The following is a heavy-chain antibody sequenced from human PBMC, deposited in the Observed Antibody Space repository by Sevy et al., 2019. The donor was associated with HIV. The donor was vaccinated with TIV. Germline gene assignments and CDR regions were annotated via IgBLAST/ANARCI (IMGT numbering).Heavy chain of an antibody. CDR3: AKTVEMATISLFDY. CDR1: GFTFSSYG. CDR2: ISYDGSNK. V-gene: IGHV3-30*18. Sequence: GGSLRLSCAASGFTFSSYGMHGVRQDPGKGLERVAVISYDGSNKYYADSGKGRFTISRDNSKNTLYLQMNSLRAEDTAVYYCAKTVEMATISLFDYWGQGTLVTVSS. J-gene: IGHJ4*02. D-gene: IGHD5-12*01.